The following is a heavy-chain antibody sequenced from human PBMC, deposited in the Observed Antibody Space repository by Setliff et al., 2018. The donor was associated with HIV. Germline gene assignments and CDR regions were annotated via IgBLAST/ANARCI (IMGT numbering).Heavy chain of an antibody. Sequence: GESLRLSCAASGFTFSSYWMSWVRQAPGKGLEWVANIKEDGSEKYYVDSVKGRFTISRDNAKNSLFLQMNSLRAEDTAVYYCARDGVLRVDYNPHYFDYWGQGTLVTVSS. V-gene: IGHV3-7*01. CDR1: GFTFSSYW. J-gene: IGHJ4*02. CDR3: ARDGVLRVDYNPHYFDY. CDR2: IKEDGSEK. D-gene: IGHD4-4*01.